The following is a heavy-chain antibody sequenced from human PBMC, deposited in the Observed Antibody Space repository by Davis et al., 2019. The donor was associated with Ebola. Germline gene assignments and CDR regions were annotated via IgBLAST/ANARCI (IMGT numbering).Heavy chain of an antibody. CDR3: ARGPNCSGGSCYSHVFDY. D-gene: IGHD2-15*01. CDR2: INPNSGGT. Sequence: ASVKVSCKASGYTFTGYYMHWVRQAPGQGLEWMGWINPNSGGTNYAQKFQGWVTMTRDTSISTAYMELSRLRSDDTAVYYCARGPNCSGGSCYSHVFDYWGQGTLVTVSS. J-gene: IGHJ4*02. CDR1: GYTFTGYY. V-gene: IGHV1-2*04.